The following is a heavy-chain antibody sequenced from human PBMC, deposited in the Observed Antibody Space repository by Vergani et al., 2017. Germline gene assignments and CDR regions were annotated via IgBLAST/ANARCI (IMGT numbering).Heavy chain of an antibody. J-gene: IGHJ4*02. V-gene: IGHV4-4*07. Sequence: QVQLQESGPGLVKPSETLSLTCTVSGGSISSYYWSWIRQPAGKGLEWIGRIYTSGSTNYNPSLKSRVTISVDPSKNQFSLKLSSVTAADTAVYYCAREGPYYYGSGSSTPFDYWGQGTLVTVSS. CDR2: IYTSGST. CDR3: AREGPYYYGSGSSTPFDY. D-gene: IGHD3-10*01. CDR1: GGSISSYY.